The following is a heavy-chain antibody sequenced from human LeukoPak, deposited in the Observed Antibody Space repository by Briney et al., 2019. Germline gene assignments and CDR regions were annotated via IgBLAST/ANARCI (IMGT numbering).Heavy chain of an antibody. V-gene: IGHV3-23*01. Sequence: PPGGSLRLSCAASGFTFSSYAMSWVRQAPGKGLEWVSAISGSGGSTYYADSVKGRFTISRDNSKNTLYLQMNSLRAEDTAVYYCAEDPPYCSGGSCRNYFDYWGQGTLVTVSS. D-gene: IGHD2-15*01. J-gene: IGHJ4*02. CDR2: ISGSGGST. CDR1: GFTFSSYA. CDR3: AEDPPYCSGGSCRNYFDY.